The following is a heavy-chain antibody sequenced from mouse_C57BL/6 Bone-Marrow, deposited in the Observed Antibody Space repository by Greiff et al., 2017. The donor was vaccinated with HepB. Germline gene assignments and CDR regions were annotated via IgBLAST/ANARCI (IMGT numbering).Heavy chain of an antibody. D-gene: IGHD3-2*02. CDR2: IYPRSGNT. Sequence: LVESGAELARPGASVKLSCKASGYTFTSYGISWVKQRTGQGLEWIGEIYPRSGNTYYNEKFKGKATLTADKSSSTAYMELRSLTSEDSAVYFCARYGQLRLSFDYWGQGTTLTVSS. CDR1: GYTFTSYG. J-gene: IGHJ2*01. V-gene: IGHV1-81*01. CDR3: ARYGQLRLSFDY.